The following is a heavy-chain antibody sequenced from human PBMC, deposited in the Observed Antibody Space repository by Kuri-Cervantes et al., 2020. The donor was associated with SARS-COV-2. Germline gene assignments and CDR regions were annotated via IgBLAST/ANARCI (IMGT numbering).Heavy chain of an antibody. V-gene: IGHV4-38-2*01. CDR2: IYHSGST. D-gene: IGHD2-2*01. J-gene: IGHJ3*02. Sequence: GSLRLSCAVPGYSISSGYYWGWIRQPPGKGLEWIGSIYHSGSTYYNPSLKSRVTISVDTSKNQFSLKLSSVTAADTAVYYCARGGAGYCSSTSCYLAFDIWGQGTMVTVSS. CDR3: ARGGAGYCSSTSCYLAFDI. CDR1: GYSISSGYY.